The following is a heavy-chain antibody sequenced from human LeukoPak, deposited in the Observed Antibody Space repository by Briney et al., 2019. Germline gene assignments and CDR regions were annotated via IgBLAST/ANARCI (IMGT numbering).Heavy chain of an antibody. CDR3: ARGSTSDWPLEY. Sequence: ASVKVSCKASGYTFNKYGVHWVRQAPGQRLEWMGWINAHNGDTKYSQKFQGRVAITRDTSANIVYMELSTLRFGDTAVYYCARGSTSDWPLEYWGRGILVTVSS. V-gene: IGHV1-3*01. D-gene: IGHD2-21*02. CDR1: GYTFNKYG. J-gene: IGHJ4*02. CDR2: INAHNGDT.